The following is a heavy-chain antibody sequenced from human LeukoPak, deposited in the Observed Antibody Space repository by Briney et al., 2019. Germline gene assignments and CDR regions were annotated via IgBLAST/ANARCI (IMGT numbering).Heavy chain of an antibody. CDR3: ASRKLGNDY. V-gene: IGHV4-59*02. D-gene: IGHD7-27*01. J-gene: IGHJ4*02. Sequence: SETLSLTCTISGGSVSDYYWSWIRQSPGKGLEWIGYVYHTGSTSYSPSLKGRVTISADTSQNQFSLKLSSVTAADTAVYYCASRKLGNDYWGQGTLVTVSS. CDR2: VYHTGST. CDR1: GGSVSDYY.